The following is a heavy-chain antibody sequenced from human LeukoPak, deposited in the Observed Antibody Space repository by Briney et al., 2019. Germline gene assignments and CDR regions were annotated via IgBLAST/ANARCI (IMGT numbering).Heavy chain of an antibody. V-gene: IGHV4-4*02. CDR1: GVSISSGNW. CDR3: ATRDQSRTFMVPLDS. Sequence: SGTLSLTCAVYGVSISSGNWWTWVRQPPGKGLGWIGETHRSGDTKYNPSLNSRVTISMDNSKNQLSLNLISVTAADTAMYYCATRDQSRTFMVPLDSWGQGTLVTVSS. D-gene: IGHD3-10*01. CDR2: THRSGDT. J-gene: IGHJ4*02.